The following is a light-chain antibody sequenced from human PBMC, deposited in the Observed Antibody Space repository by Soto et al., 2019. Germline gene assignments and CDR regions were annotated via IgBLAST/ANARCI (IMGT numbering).Light chain of an antibody. Sequence: QSALTQPASVAGSPGQSSTISCTGTSSDVGGYNYVSWYQQHPGKAPKLMIYDVSNRPSGVSNRFSGSKSGNTASLTISGLQAEDEAAYYCSSYTSSSPLRVFGTGTKLTVL. CDR1: SSDVGGYNY. J-gene: IGLJ1*01. CDR3: SSYTSSSPLRV. V-gene: IGLV2-14*01. CDR2: DVS.